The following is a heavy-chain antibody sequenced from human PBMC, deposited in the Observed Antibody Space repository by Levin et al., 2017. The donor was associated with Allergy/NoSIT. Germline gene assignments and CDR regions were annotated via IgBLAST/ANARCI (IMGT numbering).Heavy chain of an antibody. J-gene: IGHJ4*02. D-gene: IGHD3-10*01. CDR1: GGSISSGGYS. CDR2: IFHTGGT. CDR3: ARERETSYGSGRYYHFDY. Sequence: SETLSLTCTVSGGSISSGGYSWSWIRQPPGKGLEWIGYIFHTGGTYYNPSLKSRVTLSVDRSKNQFSLKLTSVTAADTAVYYCARERETSYGSGRYYHFDYWGQGTLVTVSS. V-gene: IGHV4-30-2*01.